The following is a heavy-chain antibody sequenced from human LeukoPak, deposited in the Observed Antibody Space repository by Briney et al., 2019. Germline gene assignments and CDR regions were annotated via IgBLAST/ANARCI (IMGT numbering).Heavy chain of an antibody. CDR2: INHSGST. J-gene: IGHJ4*02. Sequence: KPSETLSLTCAVYGGSFSGYYWSWIRQPPGKGLEWIGEINHSGSTNYNPSLKSRVTISVDTSKNQFSLKLSSVTAADTAVYYCARGSGWLPDWGQGTLVTVSS. D-gene: IGHD5-24*01. CDR3: ARGSGWLPD. V-gene: IGHV4-34*01. CDR1: GGSFSGYY.